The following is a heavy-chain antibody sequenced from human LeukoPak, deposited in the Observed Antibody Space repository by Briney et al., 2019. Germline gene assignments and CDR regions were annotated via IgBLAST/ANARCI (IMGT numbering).Heavy chain of an antibody. V-gene: IGHV3-30*18. J-gene: IGHJ4*02. Sequence: GRSLRLSCAASGFTFSSYGMHWVRQAPGKGLEWVAVISYDGSNKYYADSVKGRFTISRDNSKNTLYLQMNSLRAEGTAVYYCAKDTPQWELRFGFDYWGQGTLVTVSS. CDR3: AKDTPQWELRFGFDY. D-gene: IGHD1-26*01. CDR2: ISYDGSNK. CDR1: GFTFSSYG.